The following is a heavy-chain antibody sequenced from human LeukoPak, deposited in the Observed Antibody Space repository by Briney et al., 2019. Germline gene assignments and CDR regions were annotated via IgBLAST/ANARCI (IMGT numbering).Heavy chain of an antibody. CDR3: ARAHWYFDL. CDR1: GYTLTRYY. Sequence: ASVKVSCKAFGYTLTRYYMHWVRQAPGQGLEWVGIINPNGGSTSYAQKFQGRVTITRDTSASTAYMELSSLRSEDTAVYYCARAHWYFDLWGRGTLVTVSS. J-gene: IGHJ2*01. CDR2: INPNGGST. V-gene: IGHV1-46*01.